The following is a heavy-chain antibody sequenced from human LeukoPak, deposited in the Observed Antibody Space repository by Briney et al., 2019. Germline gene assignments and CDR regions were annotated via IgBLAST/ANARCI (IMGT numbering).Heavy chain of an antibody. V-gene: IGHV1-18*01. J-gene: IGHJ4*02. CDR3: ARXTPDYGDLYYFDY. CDR2: XXAYNGNT. CDR1: GYTXXXXX. Sequence: ASVKVSCKASGYTXXXXXXHXXXXXXGQGXXWXXXXXAYNGNTNYAQKXQGRVTMTTDTSTSTAYMELRSLRSDDTAVYYCARXTPDYGDLYYFDYWGQGTLVTVSS. D-gene: IGHD4-17*01.